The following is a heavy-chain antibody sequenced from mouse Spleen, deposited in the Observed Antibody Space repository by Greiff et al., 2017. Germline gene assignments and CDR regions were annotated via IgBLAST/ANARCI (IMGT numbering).Heavy chain of an antibody. CDR3: ARTYYGSSYEAMDY. V-gene: IGHV1-52*01. Sequence: QVQLKQPGAELVRPGSSVKLSCKASGYTFTSYWMHWVKQRPIQGLEWIGNIDPSDSETHYNQKFKDKATLTVDKSSSTAYMQLSSLTSEDSAVYYCARTYYGSSYEAMDYWGQGTSVTVSS. CDR2: IDPSDSET. D-gene: IGHD1-1*01. J-gene: IGHJ4*01. CDR1: GYTFTSYW.